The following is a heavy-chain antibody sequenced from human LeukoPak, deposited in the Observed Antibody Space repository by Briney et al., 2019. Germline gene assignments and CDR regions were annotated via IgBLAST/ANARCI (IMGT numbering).Heavy chain of an antibody. CDR3: APSPCSGDSCYRFDF. V-gene: IGHV4-4*02. J-gene: IGHJ4*02. D-gene: IGHD2-15*01. CDR2: IHHSGST. CDR1: GASISSSYW. Sequence: SGTQSLTCAVSGASISSSYWWSWVRQPPGKGLEWIGEIHHSGSTKYNPSLKSRVTISVDKSKNQFSLKLNSVTAADTAVYYCAPSPCSGDSCYRFDFWGQGTQVTVSS.